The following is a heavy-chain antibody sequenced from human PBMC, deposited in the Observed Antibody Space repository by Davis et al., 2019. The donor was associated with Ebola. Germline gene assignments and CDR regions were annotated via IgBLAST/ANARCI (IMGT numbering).Heavy chain of an antibody. CDR3: ARALAVAGLYYYYGMDV. CDR2: ISSSSYI. D-gene: IGHD6-19*01. CDR1: GFTFSSYS. J-gene: IGHJ6*02. V-gene: IGHV3-21*01. Sequence: GESLKISCAASGFTFSSYSMNWVRQAPGKGLEWVSSISSSSYIYYADSVKGRFTISRDNAKNSLYLQMNSLRAEDTAVYYCARALAVAGLYYYYGMDVWGQGTTVTVSS.